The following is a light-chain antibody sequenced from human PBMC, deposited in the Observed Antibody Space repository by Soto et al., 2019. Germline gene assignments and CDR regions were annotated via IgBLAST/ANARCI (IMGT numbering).Light chain of an antibody. Sequence: QSVLTQPPSVSGTPGQTITISCSGSNSNIGSNAVHWYQQLPGTAPKLLIHSNDQRPSGVPDRFSGSKSGTSASLAISGLQSEDEADYYCAAWDDNGIGVFGGGTKLTVL. CDR1: NSNIGSNA. V-gene: IGLV1-44*01. J-gene: IGLJ2*01. CDR2: SND. CDR3: AAWDDNGIGV.